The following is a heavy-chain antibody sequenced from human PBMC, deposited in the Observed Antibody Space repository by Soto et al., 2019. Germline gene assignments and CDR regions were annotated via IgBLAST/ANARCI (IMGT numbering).Heavy chain of an antibody. J-gene: IGHJ6*03. CDR2: IYYSGST. CDR1: GGSISSGGYY. V-gene: IGHV4-31*03. Sequence: SEPLSVTCTVSGGSISSGGYYRSWIRQHPGKGLEWIGYIYYSGSTYYNPSLKSRVTISVDTSKNQFSLKLSSVTAADPAVYSCARWEYQLLLGASYYMDVWGKGTTVTVSS. CDR3: ARWEYQLLLGASYYMDV. D-gene: IGHD2-2*01.